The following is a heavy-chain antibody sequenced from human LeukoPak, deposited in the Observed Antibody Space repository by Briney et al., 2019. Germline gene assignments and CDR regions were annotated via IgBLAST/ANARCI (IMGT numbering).Heavy chain of an antibody. V-gene: IGHV4-34*01. CDR3: ARVKYDYVWGSYRDIDLTDY. D-gene: IGHD3-16*02. CDR2: INHSGST. CDR1: GGSFSGYY. Sequence: SETLSLTRAVYGGSFSGYYWSWIRQPPGKGLEWIGEINHSGSTNYNPSLKSRVTISVDTSKNQFSLKLSSVTAADTAVYYCARVKYDYVWGSYRDIDLTDYWGQGTLVTVSS. J-gene: IGHJ4*02.